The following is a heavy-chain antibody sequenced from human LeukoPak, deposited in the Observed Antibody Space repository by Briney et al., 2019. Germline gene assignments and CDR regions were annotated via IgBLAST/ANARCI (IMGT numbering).Heavy chain of an antibody. CDR2: INPTAGDT. J-gene: IGHJ3*01. V-gene: IGHV1-2*02. CDR1: GYTFGAHY. CDR3: ARGMYSSSESFDV. Sequence: ASVEVSCKASGYTFGAHYIHWLRQAPGQGLEYMGWINPTAGDTRFAEKSKGRVTLTRDTSSNTVYMEVTGLTFADTAVYYCARGMYSSSESFDVWGQGAMVVVSS. D-gene: IGHD1-26*01.